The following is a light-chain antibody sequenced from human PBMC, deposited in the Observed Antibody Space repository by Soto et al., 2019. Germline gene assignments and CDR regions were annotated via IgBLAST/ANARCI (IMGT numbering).Light chain of an antibody. J-gene: IGLJ1*01. Sequence: QSALTQPRSVSGSPGRSVTISCTGTSSDVGGYKYVSWYQQHPGKAPKIMIYDVSERPSGVPDRFSGSKSGNTASLTISGLQAEDEADYYCCSYAGSSTYVFGTGTKVTVL. CDR3: CSYAGSSTYV. V-gene: IGLV2-11*01. CDR2: DVS. CDR1: SSDVGGYKY.